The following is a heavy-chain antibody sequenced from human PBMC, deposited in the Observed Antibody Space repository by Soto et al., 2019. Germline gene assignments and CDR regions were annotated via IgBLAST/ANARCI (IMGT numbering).Heavy chain of an antibody. CDR2: INTDGTST. CDR3: MDV. CDR1: GMNFGGYW. V-gene: IGHV3-74*01. D-gene: IGHD3-10*01. J-gene: IGHJ6*02. Sequence: GGSLRLSCEASGMNFGGYWMHWVRQAPGKGLVWVSEINTDGTSTNYADSLKGRFTISRDNARDTAAYYCARLSIVSSGYYYGMDVWGQGTTVTVSS.